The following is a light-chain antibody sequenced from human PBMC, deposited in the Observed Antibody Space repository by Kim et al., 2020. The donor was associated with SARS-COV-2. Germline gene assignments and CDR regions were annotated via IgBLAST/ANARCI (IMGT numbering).Light chain of an antibody. CDR1: SSNIGSNN. CDR2: SNN. J-gene: IGLJ3*02. Sequence: QPVLTQPPSASGTPGQRVTISCSGSSSNIGSNNVVWYQQLPGAAANLLIYSNNQRPSGIPDRFSGSRSGTSASLAISGLQSGDEADYYCAVWDDSLKQGVFGGGTQLTVL. V-gene: IGLV1-44*01. CDR3: AVWDDSLKQGV.